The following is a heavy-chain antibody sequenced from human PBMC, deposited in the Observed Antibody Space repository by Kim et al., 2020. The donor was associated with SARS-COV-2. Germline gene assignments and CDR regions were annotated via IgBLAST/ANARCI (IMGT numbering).Heavy chain of an antibody. J-gene: IGHJ1*01. CDR1: GFTFSSYA. CDR2: ISGSGGST. D-gene: IGHD3-10*01. Sequence: GGSLRLSCAASGFTFSSYAMSWVRQAPGKGLEWVSAISGSGGSTYYADSVKGRFTISRDNSKNTLYLQMNSLRAEDTAVYYCAKVHYYGSGSYYNSDFQHWGQGTLVTVSS. CDR3: AKVHYYGSGSYYNSDFQH. V-gene: IGHV3-23*01.